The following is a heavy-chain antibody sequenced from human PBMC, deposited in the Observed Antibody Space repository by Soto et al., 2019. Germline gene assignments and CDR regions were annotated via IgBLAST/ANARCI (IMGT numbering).Heavy chain of an antibody. Sequence: SETLSLTCTVSGGSISSSSYYWGWIRQPPGKGLEWIGSIYYSGSTYYNPSLKSRVTISVDTSKNQFSLKLSSVTAADTAVYYCARRGDLYDFWSGPILTRYYYYYMDVWGKGTTVTVSS. CDR3: ARRGDLYDFWSGPILTRYYYYYMDV. CDR1: GGSISSSSYY. D-gene: IGHD3-3*01. V-gene: IGHV4-39*01. J-gene: IGHJ6*03. CDR2: IYYSGST.